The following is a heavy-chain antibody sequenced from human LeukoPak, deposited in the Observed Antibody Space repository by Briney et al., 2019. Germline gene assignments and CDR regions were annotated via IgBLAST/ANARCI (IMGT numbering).Heavy chain of an antibody. CDR1: GFTFSDHY. CDR3: ARDSGDYVNDC. CDR2: SANKAKSYTT. D-gene: IGHD4-17*01. V-gene: IGHV3-72*01. J-gene: IGHJ4*02. Sequence: GGSLRLSCAASGFTFSDHYMDWVRQAPGKGLEWVGRSANKAKSYTTEYAAAVKGRFTISRDDSKNLLYLQMTSLKTEDAAVYYCARDSGDYVNDCWGQGTLVTVSS.